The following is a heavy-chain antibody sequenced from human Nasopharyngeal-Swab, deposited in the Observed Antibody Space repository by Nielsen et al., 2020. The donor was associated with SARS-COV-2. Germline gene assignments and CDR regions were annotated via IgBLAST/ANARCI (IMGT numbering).Heavy chain of an antibody. CDR2: IYCSGST. Sequence: SETLSLTCTVSGGPISSGGYYWSWIRQHPGKGLEWIGYIYCSGSTYYNPSLKSRVTISVDTSKNQFSLKLSSVTAADTAVYYCARESAYCGGDCYIDYWGQGTLVTVSS. V-gene: IGHV4-31*03. D-gene: IGHD2-21*02. J-gene: IGHJ4*02. CDR3: ARESAYCGGDCYIDY. CDR1: GGPISSGGYY.